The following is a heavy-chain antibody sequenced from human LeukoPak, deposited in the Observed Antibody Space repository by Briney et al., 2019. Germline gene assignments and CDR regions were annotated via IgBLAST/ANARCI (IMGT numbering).Heavy chain of an antibody. Sequence: GASVKVSCKASGYTFTSYGISWVRQAPGQGLEWMGWISAYNDNTNYAQKLHGRVTMTTDTSTSTAYMELRSLRSDDTAVYYCARGGARYDILTNYYDYWGQGTLVTVCS. CDR1: GYTFTSYG. V-gene: IGHV1-18*01. CDR3: ARGGARYDILTNYYDY. J-gene: IGHJ4*02. CDR2: ISAYNDNT. D-gene: IGHD3-9*01.